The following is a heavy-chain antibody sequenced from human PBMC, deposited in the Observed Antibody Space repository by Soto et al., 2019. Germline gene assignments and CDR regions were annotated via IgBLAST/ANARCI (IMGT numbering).Heavy chain of an antibody. J-gene: IGHJ4*02. CDR1: GFTFSSYG. CDR3: AKGPYSRHDY. Sequence: GGSLRLSCAASGFTFSSYGMHWVRQAPGKGLEWVAVISYDGSNKYYADSVKGRFTISRDNSKNTLYLQMNSLRAEDTAVYYCAKGPYSRHDYWGQGTLVTVSS. CDR2: ISYDGSNK. V-gene: IGHV3-30*18. D-gene: IGHD6-13*01.